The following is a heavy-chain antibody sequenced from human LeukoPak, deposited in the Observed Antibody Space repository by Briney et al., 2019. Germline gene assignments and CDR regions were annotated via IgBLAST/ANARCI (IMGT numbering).Heavy chain of an antibody. V-gene: IGHV1-69*13. J-gene: IGHJ4*02. CDR2: IIPIFGTA. Sequence: SVKVSCKASGGTFSSYAISWVRQAPGQGLEWMGGIIPIFGTANYAQKFQGRVTITADESTSTAYMELSSLRSEDTAVYYCARAHYYDSSGYYPLDYWGQGTLVTVSS. D-gene: IGHD3-22*01. CDR3: ARAHYYDSSGYYPLDY. CDR1: GGTFSSYA.